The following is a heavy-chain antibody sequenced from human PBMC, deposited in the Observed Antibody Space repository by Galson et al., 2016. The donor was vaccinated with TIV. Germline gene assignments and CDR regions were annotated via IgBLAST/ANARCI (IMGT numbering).Heavy chain of an antibody. D-gene: IGHD3-3*01. Sequence: SLRLSCAASGFTFTTYAMNWVRQAPGKGLEWVSSISFTGGSTYYADSVKGRFTVSRDNSKNTVYLQMNRLRTDDPATYFCAKDRVKTVFGAGSFDFWGQGTRLTVSS. V-gene: IGHV3-23*01. CDR2: ISFTGGST. CDR1: GFTFTTYA. J-gene: IGHJ4*02. CDR3: AKDRVKTVFGAGSFDF.